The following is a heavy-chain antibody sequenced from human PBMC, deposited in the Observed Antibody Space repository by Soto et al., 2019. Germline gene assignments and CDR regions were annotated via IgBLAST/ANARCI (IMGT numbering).Heavy chain of an antibody. J-gene: IGHJ4*02. D-gene: IGHD2-15*01. CDR2: IIPIFGTT. CDR1: GTTFSSYA. CDR3: VARRYCSGGSCPDYFDY. Sequence: SVKVSCKASGTTFSSYAISWVRQAPGQGLEWMGGIIPIFGTTNYPQKLQGRLTITADESTSTAYMELSSLTSEDTAVYYCVARRYCSGGSCPDYFDYWGQGTLVTVSS. V-gene: IGHV1-69*13.